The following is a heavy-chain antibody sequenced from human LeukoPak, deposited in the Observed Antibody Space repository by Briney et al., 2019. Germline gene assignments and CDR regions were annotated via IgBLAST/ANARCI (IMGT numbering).Heavy chain of an antibody. V-gene: IGHV3-23*01. CDR3: AKVASKGTIFGVVTFDY. D-gene: IGHD3-3*01. J-gene: IGHJ4*02. Sequence: GGSLRLSCAVSGFTFIDYSMNRVRQAPGKGLEWVSAISGSGGSTYYADSVKGRFTISRDNSKNTLYLQMNSLRAEDTAVYYCAKVASKGTIFGVVTFDYWGQGTLVTVSS. CDR1: GFTFIDYS. CDR2: ISGSGGST.